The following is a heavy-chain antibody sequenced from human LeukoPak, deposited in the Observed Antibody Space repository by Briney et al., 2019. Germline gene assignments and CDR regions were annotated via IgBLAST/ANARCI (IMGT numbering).Heavy chain of an antibody. CDR1: GFTFSSYS. D-gene: IGHD3-3*01. CDR2: ISSSSSTI. CDR3: ASDFWSGPYYFDY. Sequence: PGGSLRLSCAASGFTFSSYSMNRVRQAPGKGLEWVSYISSSSSTIYYADSVKGRFTISRDNAKNSLYLQMNSLRAEDTAVYYCASDFWSGPYYFDYWGQGTLVTVSS. J-gene: IGHJ4*02. V-gene: IGHV3-48*01.